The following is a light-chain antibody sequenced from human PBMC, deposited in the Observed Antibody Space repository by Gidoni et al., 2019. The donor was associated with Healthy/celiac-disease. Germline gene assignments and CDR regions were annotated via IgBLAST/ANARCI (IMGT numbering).Light chain of an antibody. J-gene: IGKJ1*01. CDR3: QQANSFPT. Sequence: DIQMTQSPSSVSASVGDRVTITCRASQGIRSWLAWYQQKPGKAPKLLIYAASSLQSGVPSRFSGSGSGTDFTLTISSLQPEDFATYYCQQANSFPTFGQGTKVEIK. CDR2: AAS. CDR1: QGIRSW. V-gene: IGKV1-12*01.